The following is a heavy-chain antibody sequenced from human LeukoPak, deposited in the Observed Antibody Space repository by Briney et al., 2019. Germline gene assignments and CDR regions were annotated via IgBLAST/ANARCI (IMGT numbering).Heavy chain of an antibody. Sequence: SVKVSCKASGGTFSSYAISWVRQAPGQGLEWMGGIISIFGTANYAQKFQGRVTITTDESTSTAYMELSSLRSEDTAVYYCARSPMTEPPSAFDIWGQGTMVTVSS. CDR3: ARSPMTEPPSAFDI. J-gene: IGHJ3*02. D-gene: IGHD1-14*01. CDR1: GGTFSSYA. CDR2: IISIFGTA. V-gene: IGHV1-69*05.